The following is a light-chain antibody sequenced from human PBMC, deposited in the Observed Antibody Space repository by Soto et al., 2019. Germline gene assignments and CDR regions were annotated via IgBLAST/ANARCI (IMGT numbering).Light chain of an antibody. J-gene: IGKJ5*01. V-gene: IGKV3-15*01. CDR2: GAS. CDR3: EQYNNWPIT. CDR1: QYIGSN. Sequence: EIVLTQSPGTLSVSRGETATLSCRASQYIGSNLAWYQQKPGQAPGLLIYGASTRATGIPARFSGFGSGTEFTLTISSLQSEDFAVYYCEQYNNWPITFGQGRRLEI.